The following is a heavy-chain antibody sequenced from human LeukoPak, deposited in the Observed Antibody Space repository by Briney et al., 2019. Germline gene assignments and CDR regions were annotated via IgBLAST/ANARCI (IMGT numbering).Heavy chain of an antibody. J-gene: IGHJ3*02. D-gene: IGHD3-9*01. V-gene: IGHV3-7*01. CDR1: EFTFSNYW. CDR2: IKQDGSET. Sequence: PGGSLRLSCVVSEFTFSNYWMNWVRQAPGKGLEWVANIKQDGSETYYVDSVKGRFTISRDNARNSLYLQMNSLRVEDTAVYYCARDYYDIYSSSSLGAFDNWGQGTMVTVSS. CDR3: ARDYYDIYSSSSLGAFDN.